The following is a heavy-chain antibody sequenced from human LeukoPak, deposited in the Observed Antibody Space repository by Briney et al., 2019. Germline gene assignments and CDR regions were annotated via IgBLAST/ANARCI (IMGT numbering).Heavy chain of an antibody. CDR1: GGTFSSYA. Sequence: SVKVSCKASGGTFSSYAISWVRRAPGQGLEWMGGIIPIFGTANYAQKFQGRVTITADESTSTAYMELSSLRSEDTAVYYCARVVSSSPTHFDYWGQGTLVTVSS. V-gene: IGHV1-69*13. J-gene: IGHJ4*02. CDR3: ARVVSSSPTHFDY. CDR2: IIPIFGTA. D-gene: IGHD6-13*01.